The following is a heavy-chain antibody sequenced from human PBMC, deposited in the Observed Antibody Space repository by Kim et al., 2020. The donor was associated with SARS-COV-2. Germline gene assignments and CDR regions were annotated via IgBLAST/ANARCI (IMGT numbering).Heavy chain of an antibody. V-gene: IGHV3-30*04. CDR3: ARDGEITMVRGVITTGGWVDP. Sequence: GGSLRLSCAASGFTFSSYAMHWVRQAPGKGLEWVAVISYDGSNKYYADSVKGRFTISRDNSKNTLYLQMNSLRAEDTAVYYCARDGEITMVRGVITTGGWVDPWGQGTLVTVSS. J-gene: IGHJ5*02. CDR2: ISYDGSNK. D-gene: IGHD3-10*01. CDR1: GFTFSSYA.